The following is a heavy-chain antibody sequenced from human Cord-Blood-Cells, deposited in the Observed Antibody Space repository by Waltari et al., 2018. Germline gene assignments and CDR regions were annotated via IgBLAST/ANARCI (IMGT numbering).Heavy chain of an antibody. D-gene: IGHD1-26*01. V-gene: IGHV3-48*03. J-gene: IGHJ4*02. CDR1: GFPYSTYD. CDR2: ISSSGSTI. CDR3: ARDHRYGGYY. Sequence: EVQLVESGGGLVQPGGSLRLPCAASGFPYSTYDMHRVRQAPGKGLEWVSYISSSGSTIYYADSVKGRFTISRDNAKNSLYLQMNSLRAEDTAVYYCARDHRYGGYYWGQGTLVTVSS.